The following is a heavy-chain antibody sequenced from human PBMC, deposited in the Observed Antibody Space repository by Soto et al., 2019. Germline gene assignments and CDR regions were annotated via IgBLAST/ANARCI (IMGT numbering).Heavy chain of an antibody. Sequence: EVQLVESGGGLVQPGGSLRLSCIVSGITFNNSYMSWVRQAPGKGLEWVANIKEDGSEKFYVDSVKGRFTISRDNARNSLYLQMNNLRVEDTAVYYCGGGCGWIFDYWGQGSLVTVSS. CDR3: GGGCGWIFDY. J-gene: IGHJ4*01. CDR2: IKEDGSEK. V-gene: IGHV3-7*03. CDR1: GITFNNSY. D-gene: IGHD6-19*01.